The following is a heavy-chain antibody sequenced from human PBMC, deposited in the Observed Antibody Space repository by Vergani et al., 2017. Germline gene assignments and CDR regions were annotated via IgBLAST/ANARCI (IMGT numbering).Heavy chain of an antibody. D-gene: IGHD4-17*01. CDR3: ARGRHYGDPRDY. Sequence: EMQLLESGGGLVQPGGSLRLSCVASGFTFSSYGMSWVRQAPGKGLEWVSAISDSGGSTYYADSVKGRFTISRDNSKNTLYMQMNSLRAEDTAVYYCARGRHYGDPRDYWGQGTLVTVSS. J-gene: IGHJ4*02. V-gene: IGHV3-23*01. CDR2: ISDSGGST. CDR1: GFTFSSYG.